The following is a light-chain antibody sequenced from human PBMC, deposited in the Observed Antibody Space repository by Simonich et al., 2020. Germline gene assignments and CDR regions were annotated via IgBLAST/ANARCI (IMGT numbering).Light chain of an antibody. V-gene: IGKV4-1*01. J-gene: IGKJ5*01. Sequence: DIVMTQSPDSLAVSLGERSTINCKSSQSVLYSSNNKNYLSWYQQKPGQPPKLLIYWASTRESGVPDRLSGSVSGTDFTLTISSLQAEDVAVYYCQQYYSTPITFGQGTRLEIK. CDR3: QQYYSTPIT. CDR1: QSVLYSSNNKNY. CDR2: WAS.